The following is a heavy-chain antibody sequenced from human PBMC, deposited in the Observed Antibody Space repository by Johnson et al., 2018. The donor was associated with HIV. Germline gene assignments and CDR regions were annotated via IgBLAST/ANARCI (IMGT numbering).Heavy chain of an antibody. CDR3: AREVYAHDAFDI. D-gene: IGHD2-8*01. Sequence: QVQLVESRGVLVQPGGSLRLSCAATGFTFNSYAMHWVRQAPGKGLEWVAVISYDGINKYYADSVKGRVTISRDNSKTTLSLQMNSLRPEDTAVYYCAREVYAHDAFDIWGQGTMVTVSS. V-gene: IGHV3-30-3*01. J-gene: IGHJ3*02. CDR1: GFTFNSYA. CDR2: ISYDGINK.